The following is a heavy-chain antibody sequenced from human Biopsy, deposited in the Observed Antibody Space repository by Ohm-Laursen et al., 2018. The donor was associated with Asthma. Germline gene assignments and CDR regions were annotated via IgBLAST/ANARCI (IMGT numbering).Heavy chain of an antibody. D-gene: IGHD3-10*01. Sequence: SLRLSCAASGFTFSSYGMHWVRQAPGKGLEWVAVISYDGSTKYSADAVKGRFIVSRDISKNILSLQMNSLRPEDTAVYYCARDVVWFREVGGMDVWGQGTTVTVSS. CDR3: ARDVVWFREVGGMDV. CDR1: GFTFSSYG. CDR2: ISYDGSTK. J-gene: IGHJ6*02. V-gene: IGHV3-30*03.